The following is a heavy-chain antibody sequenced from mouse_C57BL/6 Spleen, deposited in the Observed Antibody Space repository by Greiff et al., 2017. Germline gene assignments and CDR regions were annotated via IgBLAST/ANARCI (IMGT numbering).Heavy chain of an antibody. CDR2: IWSDGST. CDR3: ARHERYDGSGRGFAY. CDR1: GFSLTSYG. D-gene: IGHD2-3*01. J-gene: IGHJ3*01. V-gene: IGHV2-6-1*01. Sequence: QVQLQQSGPGLVAPSQSLSITCTVSGFSLTSYGVHWVRQPPGKGLEWLVVIWSDGSTTYNSALKSRLSISKDNSKSQVFLKMNSLQTDDTAMYYCARHERYDGSGRGFAYWGQGTLVTVSA.